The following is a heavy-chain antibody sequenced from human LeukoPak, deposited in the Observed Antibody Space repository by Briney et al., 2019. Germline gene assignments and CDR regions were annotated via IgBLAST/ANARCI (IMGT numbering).Heavy chain of an antibody. CDR1: GGSINNYY. CDR3: ARGRYCSADICSGGHAFDI. Sequence: SETLSLTCNASGGSINNYYWSWIRQPAGKGLEWIWRIYTRGSTTYNPSLKSRVTMSVDTSKNQFSLQLSSVTAADAAVYYCARGRYCSADICSGGHAFDIWGQGTMVSVSS. D-gene: IGHD2-15*01. CDR2: IYTRGST. J-gene: IGHJ3*02. V-gene: IGHV4-4*07.